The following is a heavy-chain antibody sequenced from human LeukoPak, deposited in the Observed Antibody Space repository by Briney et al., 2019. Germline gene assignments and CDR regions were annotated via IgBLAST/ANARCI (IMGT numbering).Heavy chain of an antibody. CDR3: ATGLGSNDYADGLDPFDY. V-gene: IGHV1-69*05. CDR1: GGTFSSYA. Sequence: SVKVSCKASGGTFSSYAISWVRQAPGQGLEWMGGIIPIFGTANYAQKFQGRVTMTRDTSTSTVYMELTSLRSEDTAVYYCATGLGSNDYADGLDPFDYWGQGALLTVSS. D-gene: IGHD4-17*01. J-gene: IGHJ4*02. CDR2: IIPIFGTA.